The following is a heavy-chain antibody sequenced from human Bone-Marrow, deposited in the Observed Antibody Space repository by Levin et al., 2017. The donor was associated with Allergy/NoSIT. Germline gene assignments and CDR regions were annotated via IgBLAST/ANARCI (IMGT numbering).Heavy chain of an antibody. CDR1: GFTFSSYA. D-gene: IGHD6-13*01. Sequence: PSGGSLRLSCAASGFTFSSYAMNWVRQAPGKGLEWVSGISGSGGSANFAESVRGRFTISRDNSKSMLYLQMKSLGVEDTAIYYCAKDRAYFIATEGGPLDYWGQGTLVSVSS. CDR2: ISGSGGSA. V-gene: IGHV3-23*01. J-gene: IGHJ4*02. CDR3: AKDRAYFIATEGGPLDY.